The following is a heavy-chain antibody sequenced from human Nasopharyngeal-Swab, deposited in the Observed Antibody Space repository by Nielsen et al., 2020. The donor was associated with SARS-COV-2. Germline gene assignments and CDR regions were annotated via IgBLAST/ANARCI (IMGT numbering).Heavy chain of an antibody. D-gene: IGHD5-18*01. CDR1: GNTFSNYS. V-gene: IGHV3-23*01. J-gene: IGHJ4*02. CDR3: ATWMTAHFDC. CDR2: VDYDGVRT. Sequence: GESLKISCTGSGNTFSNYSISWVRQAPGQGLEWVSTVDYDGVRTHYADSVEGRFIISRDNSKNTVYRQIKSLGVEDAAVYYCATWMTAHFDCWGQGTLVT.